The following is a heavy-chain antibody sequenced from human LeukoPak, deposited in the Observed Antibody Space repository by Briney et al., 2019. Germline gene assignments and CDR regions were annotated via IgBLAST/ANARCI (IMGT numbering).Heavy chain of an antibody. J-gene: IGHJ4*02. Sequence: ASVKVSFKASAYTFTVCYMHWVRQAPGQGLEWMGWMNPGRGNTGYAQKFQGRVTMTRNTSINTAYMELSSLRSEDTAVYYCARDPWSYYYDSGGQGDYFDYWGQGILVTVSS. V-gene: IGHV1-8*01. D-gene: IGHD3-22*01. CDR3: ARDPWSYYYDSGGQGDYFDY. CDR2: MNPGRGNT. CDR1: AYTFTVCY.